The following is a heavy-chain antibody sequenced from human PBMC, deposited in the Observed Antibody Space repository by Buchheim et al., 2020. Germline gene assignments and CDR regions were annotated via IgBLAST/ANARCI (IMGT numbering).Heavy chain of an antibody. CDR1: GLPFSIYW. D-gene: IGHD3-10*01. Sequence: EVQLVESGGGLVQPGGSLSLSCSAPGLPFSIYWMHWVRQAPGKGLAWVSHINREGTTTNYADSVRGRFTLSRDNGKNTRYLQMNNLRAEDTAVYYCVRDMYGSGDYWGQGTL. CDR2: INREGTTT. CDR3: VRDMYGSGDY. J-gene: IGHJ4*02. V-gene: IGHV3-74*01.